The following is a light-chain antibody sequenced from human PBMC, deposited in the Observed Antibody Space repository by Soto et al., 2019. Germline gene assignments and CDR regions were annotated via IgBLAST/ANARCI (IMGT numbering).Light chain of an antibody. J-gene: IGLJ2*01. CDR2: EVS. V-gene: IGLV2-8*01. Sequence: VLTQPPSASGSPGQSVTISCTGTSSDVGGYNYVSWYQQYPGKAPKLMIYEVSKRPSGVPDRFSGSKSANTASLTVSGLQAEDEADYYCSSYAGSNNFVVFGGGTKLTVL. CDR1: SSDVGGYNY. CDR3: SSYAGSNNFVV.